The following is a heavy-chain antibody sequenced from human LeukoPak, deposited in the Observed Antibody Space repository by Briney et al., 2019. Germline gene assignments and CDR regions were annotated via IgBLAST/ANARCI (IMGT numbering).Heavy chain of an antibody. D-gene: IGHD2-2*01. CDR2: MNPNSGNT. J-gene: IGHJ4*02. CDR3: ARDLEHCRNIICSNSAY. Sequence: GASVKVYCKASGYTFTSCDINWVRQATGQGLVWMGWMNPNSGNTGYAQKFQGRVTITRNASISTAYMQLSSLRSEDTAVYYCARDLEHCRNIICSNSAYWGQGTLVTVSS. V-gene: IGHV1-8*03. CDR1: GYTFTSCD.